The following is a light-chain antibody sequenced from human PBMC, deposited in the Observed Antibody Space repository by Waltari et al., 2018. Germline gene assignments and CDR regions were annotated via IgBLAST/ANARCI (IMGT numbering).Light chain of an antibody. Sequence: QPVLTQPPSASASLGASVTLTCTLTSGYSNYKVDWYQQRPGKGPRFGMRGGTGGVVGASGAGIAARCSVLGSGLNRYLTIRNVQEEDESDYHCGSDLGRGSDFLYVFGGGTKLTVL. CDR1: SGYSNYK. V-gene: IGLV9-49*01. CDR2: GGTGGVVG. CDR3: GSDLGRGSDFLYV. J-gene: IGLJ2*01.